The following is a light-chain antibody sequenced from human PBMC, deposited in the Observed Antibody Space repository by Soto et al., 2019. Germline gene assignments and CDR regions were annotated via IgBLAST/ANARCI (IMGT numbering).Light chain of an antibody. J-gene: IGLJ2*01. CDR2: EVS. CDR1: SSDVGSYNF. Sequence: QSALTQPASVSGSPGQSITISCTGTSSDVGSYNFVSWYQQHPGKAPKLMISEVSKRPSGVSNRFSGSKSGNTASLTISGLQAEDEADYYCCSYAGSSTFLVFGGGTMVTVL. CDR3: CSYAGSSTFLV. V-gene: IGLV2-23*02.